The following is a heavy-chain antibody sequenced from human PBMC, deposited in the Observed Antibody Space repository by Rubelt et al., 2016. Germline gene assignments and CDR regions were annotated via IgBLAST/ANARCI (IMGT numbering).Heavy chain of an antibody. D-gene: IGHD1-1*01. CDR3: ARVSKKLEPTRDLAHFDY. J-gene: IGHJ4*02. Sequence: QGRVTMTRDTSTSTVYMELSSLRAEDTAVYYCARVSKKLEPTRDLAHFDYWGQGTLVTVSS. V-gene: IGHV1-46*01.